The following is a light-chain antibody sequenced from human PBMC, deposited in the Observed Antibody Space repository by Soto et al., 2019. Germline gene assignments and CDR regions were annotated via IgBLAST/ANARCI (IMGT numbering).Light chain of an antibody. Sequence: SYELTQPPSVSVAPGQTARITCGGNNSGSKSVHWYQQKPGQAPVLVVYDDSDRPSGIPERFSGSNSGNTATLTISRVEAGDEADYYCQVCDSSSDHHVVFGGGTKLTVL. V-gene: IGLV3-21*02. J-gene: IGLJ2*01. CDR3: QVCDSSSDHHVV. CDR2: DDS. CDR1: NSGSKS.